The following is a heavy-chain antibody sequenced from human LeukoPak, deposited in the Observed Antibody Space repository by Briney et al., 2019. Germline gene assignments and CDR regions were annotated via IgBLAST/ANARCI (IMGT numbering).Heavy chain of an antibody. D-gene: IGHD3-22*01. J-gene: IGHJ4*02. Sequence: GASVKVSCKASGSTFSSYAISWLRQAPGQGLEWMGRIIPILGIANYAQKFQGRVTITADRSTSTAYMELSSLRSEDTAVYYCARGRYYYDSSGYYYRLDYFDYWGQGTLVTVSS. CDR3: ARGRYYYDSSGYYYRLDYFDY. V-gene: IGHV1-69*04. CDR1: GSTFSSYA. CDR2: IIPILGIA.